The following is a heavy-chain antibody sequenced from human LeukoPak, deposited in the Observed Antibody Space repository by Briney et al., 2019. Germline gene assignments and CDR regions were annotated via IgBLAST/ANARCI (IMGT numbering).Heavy chain of an antibody. V-gene: IGHV4-38-2*01. CDR2: VYHTGST. CDR1: GDSIGSGYY. J-gene: IGHJ5*02. D-gene: IGHD2-15*01. CDR3: ARNVVVVVAGIPQSNWFDP. Sequence: PSETLSLTCAVSGDSIGSGYYWGWIRQPPGKGLGFIGTVYHTGSTFYNPSLKSRVTISVDTSKNEFSLKVTSVTAADTAVYYCARNVVVVVAGIPQSNWFDPWGQGTVVTVSS.